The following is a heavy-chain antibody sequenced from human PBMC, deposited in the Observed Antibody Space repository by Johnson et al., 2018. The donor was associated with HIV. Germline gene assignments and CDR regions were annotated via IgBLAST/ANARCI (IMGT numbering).Heavy chain of an antibody. V-gene: IGHV3-23*03. CDR2: IYSGGST. CDR1: GFTFSSYW. J-gene: IGHJ3*02. D-gene: IGHD6-13*01. CDR3: AKEMRGVAAAGKRGSSAVDI. Sequence: VQLVESGGGLVQPGGSLRLSCAASGFTFSSYWMSWVRQAPGKGLEWVSVIYSGGSTYYADSVKGRFTISRDNSKNTLYLQMNSLRAEDTAVYYCAKEMRGVAAAGKRGSSAVDIWGQGTMVTVSS.